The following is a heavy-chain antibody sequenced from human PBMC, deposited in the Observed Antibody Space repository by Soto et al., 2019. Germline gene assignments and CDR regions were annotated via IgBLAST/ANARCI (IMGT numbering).Heavy chain of an antibody. CDR2: IYPGDSDT. V-gene: IGHV5-51*01. CDR1: GYSFTSYW. CDR3: ARLDEQQTNYYYYGMDV. J-gene: IGHJ6*02. Sequence: GESLKISCKGSGYSFTSYWIGWVRQMPGKGLEWMGIIYPGDSDTRYSPSFQGQVTISADKSISTAYLQWSSLKASDTAMYYCARLDEQQTNYYYYGMDVWGQGTTVTVS. D-gene: IGHD6-13*01.